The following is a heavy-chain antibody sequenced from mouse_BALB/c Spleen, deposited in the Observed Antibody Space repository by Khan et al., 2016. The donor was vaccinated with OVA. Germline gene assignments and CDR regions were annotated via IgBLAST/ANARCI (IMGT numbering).Heavy chain of an antibody. J-gene: IGHJ2*01. D-gene: IGHD1-1*01. CDR3: AGTPGYYGSNYFDY. V-gene: IGHV5-9-3*01. CDR1: GFTFSNYG. CDR2: ISSGGSNT. Sequence: EVELVESGGGLVKPGGSLKFSCAASGFTFSNYGMSWVRQTPEKRLEWVATISSGGSNTYYPDSVKGRVTISRDNANNTRSLKMSSLRSEDTAMYYCAGTPGYYGSNYFDYWGQGTTLTVSS.